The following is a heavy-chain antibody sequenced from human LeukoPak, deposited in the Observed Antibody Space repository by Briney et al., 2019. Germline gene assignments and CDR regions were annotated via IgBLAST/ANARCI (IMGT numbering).Heavy chain of an antibody. CDR1: GGSISPHY. J-gene: IGHJ4*02. CDR2: INNRGTT. V-gene: IGHV4-34*01. Sequence: SETLSLTCAVSGGSISPHYWAWIRQPLGKGLEWIGEINNRGTTNYCPSLKGRVTISVDTSKNQFSLKLTSVTAADTAMYYCARVPLWWLTPFDYWGQGTLATVSS. D-gene: IGHD5-12*01. CDR3: ARVPLWWLTPFDY.